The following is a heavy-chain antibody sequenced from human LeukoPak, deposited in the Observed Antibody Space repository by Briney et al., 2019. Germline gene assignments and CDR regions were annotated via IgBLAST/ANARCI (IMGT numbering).Heavy chain of an antibody. D-gene: IGHD1-26*01. Sequence: SETLSLTCTVSGGSISGFYWSWIRQPAGKGLEWIGRIYTTGSTKYNPSLESRVTMSVDTSKNQFSLWLSSVSAADAAVYYCARDRVGATDYFDYWGQGTLVTVSS. V-gene: IGHV4-4*07. CDR1: GGSISGFY. CDR3: ARDRVGATDYFDY. CDR2: IYTTGST. J-gene: IGHJ4*02.